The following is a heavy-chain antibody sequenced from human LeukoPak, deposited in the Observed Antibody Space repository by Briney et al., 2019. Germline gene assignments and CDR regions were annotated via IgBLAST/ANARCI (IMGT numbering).Heavy chain of an antibody. D-gene: IGHD6-6*01. CDR3: ARDLDSSSSNDWFDP. CDR1: GFTFSSYS. Sequence: PGGSLRLSCAASGFTFSSYSMNWVRQAPGKWLEWVSSISSSSSYIYYADSVKGRFTISRDNAKNSLYLQMNSLRAEDTAVYYCARDLDSSSSNDWFDPWGQGTLVTVSS. J-gene: IGHJ5*02. V-gene: IGHV3-21*01. CDR2: ISSSSSYI.